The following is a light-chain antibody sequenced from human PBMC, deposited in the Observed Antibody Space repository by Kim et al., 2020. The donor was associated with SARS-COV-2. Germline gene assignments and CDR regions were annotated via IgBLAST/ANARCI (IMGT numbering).Light chain of an antibody. V-gene: IGKV3-20*01. CDR3: QQYGSSPQT. Sequence: EIVLTQSPGTLSLSPGERATLSCRASESVSSSFLVWYQQKPGQAPRLLISGASSRATGIPDRFSGSGSGTDFTLTISRLEPDDFAVYYCQQYGSSPQTFGQGTKVDIK. CDR2: GAS. J-gene: IGKJ1*01. CDR1: ESVSSSF.